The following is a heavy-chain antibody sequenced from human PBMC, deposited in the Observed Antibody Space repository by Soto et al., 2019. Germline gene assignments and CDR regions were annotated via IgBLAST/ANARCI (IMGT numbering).Heavy chain of an antibody. V-gene: IGHV4-31*03. D-gene: IGHD2-2*01. J-gene: IGHJ4*02. CDR1: GGSISSGGYY. CDR2: IYYSGST. Sequence: QVQLQESGPGLVKPSQTLSLTCTVSGGSISSGGYYWSWIRQHPGKGLEWIGYIYYSGSTDYNPSHKSRVNIAVDTSKNHFSLKLSAVTAADTAVYYCARRYGSNFDYWGQGTLVTVSS. CDR3: ARRYGSNFDY.